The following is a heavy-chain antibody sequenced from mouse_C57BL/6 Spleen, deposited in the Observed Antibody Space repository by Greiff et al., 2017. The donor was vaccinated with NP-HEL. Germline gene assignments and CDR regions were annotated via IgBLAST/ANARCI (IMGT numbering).Heavy chain of an antibody. Sequence: VQLQQPGAELVKPGASVKLSCEASGYTFTSYWMHWVKQRPGQGLEWIGMIHPNSGSTNYNEKFKSKATLTVDKSSSTAYMQLSSLTSEDSAVYYCARPYSNYFDYWGQGTTLTVSS. CDR2: IHPNSGST. CDR1: GYTFTSYW. D-gene: IGHD2-5*01. CDR3: ARPYSNYFDY. J-gene: IGHJ2*01. V-gene: IGHV1-64*01.